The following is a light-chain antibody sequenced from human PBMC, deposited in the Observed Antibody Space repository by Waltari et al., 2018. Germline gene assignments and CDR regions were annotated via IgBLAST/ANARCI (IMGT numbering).Light chain of an antibody. CDR3: MQALQTPLT. V-gene: IGKV2-28*01. CDR2: LGS. CDR1: QSLLHSNGYNY. J-gene: IGKJ4*01. Sequence: DIVMTQSPLSLPVTPGEPASIPCKSSQSLLHSNGYNYLDWYLQKPGQSPQLLIYLGSSRASGVPDTFSGSGSGTDFIWNISRVEAEDVGLYYCMQALQTPLTFGGGTKVEIK.